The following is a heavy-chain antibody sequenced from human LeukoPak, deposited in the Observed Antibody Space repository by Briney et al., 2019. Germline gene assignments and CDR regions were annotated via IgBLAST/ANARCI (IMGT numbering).Heavy chain of an antibody. D-gene: IGHD6-25*01. CDR2: IKQDGSEK. CDR3: ASSSVPEAFDI. CDR1: GFTFSRHW. J-gene: IGHJ3*02. V-gene: IGHV3-7*05. Sequence: HPGGSLRLSCAASGFTFSRHWMSWVRQAPGKGLEWVANIKQDGSEKYYVDSVKGRFTISRDNAKNSLYLQMNSLRAEDTAVYYCASSSVPEAFDIWGQGTMVTVSS.